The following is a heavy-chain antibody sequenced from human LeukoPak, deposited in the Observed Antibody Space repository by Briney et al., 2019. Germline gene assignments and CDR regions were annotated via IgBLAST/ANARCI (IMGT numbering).Heavy chain of an antibody. J-gene: IGHJ6*03. Sequence: GGSLRLSCAASGFTFSSYWMSWVRQAPGKGLEWVANIKQDGSEKYYVDSVKGRFTISRDNAKNSLYLQMNSLRAEDTAVYYCARYDYDILTGYLYYYYYMDVWGKGTTVTISS. CDR1: GFTFSSYW. CDR2: IKQDGSEK. V-gene: IGHV3-7*01. CDR3: ARYDYDILTGYLYYYYYMDV. D-gene: IGHD3-9*01.